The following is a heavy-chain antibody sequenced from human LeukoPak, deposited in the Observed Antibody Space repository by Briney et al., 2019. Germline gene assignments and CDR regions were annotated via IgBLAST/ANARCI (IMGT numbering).Heavy chain of an antibody. CDR3: ARDLELERNRWNYFES. V-gene: IGHV4-59*01. D-gene: IGHD1-1*01. CDR1: AGSISGYY. J-gene: IGHJ4*02. CDR2: MHYSGDT. Sequence: SETLSLTCTVSAGSISGYYWTWIRQPPGKGLEWIGSMHYSGDTKYNPSLRSRVSLSIDTSKQQFSLRLSSVTAADTAVYYCARDLELERNRWNYFESWGQGTLVTVSS.